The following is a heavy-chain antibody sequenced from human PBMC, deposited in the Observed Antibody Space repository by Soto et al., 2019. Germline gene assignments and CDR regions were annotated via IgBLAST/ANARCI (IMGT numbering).Heavy chain of an antibody. CDR3: ARDKITGLFDY. D-gene: IGHD2-8*02. J-gene: IGHJ4*02. CDR1: CGSCSGYY. CDR2: INHSGST. V-gene: IGHV4-34*01. Sequence: QVQLQQWGAGLLKPSETLSLTCAVYCGSCSGYYWTCIRQPPGTVLVWIGEINHSGSTNYNQALKSRVTISVDTSKNQFSRKLISVTAADTAVYYCARDKITGLFDYWGQGTLVTVSS.